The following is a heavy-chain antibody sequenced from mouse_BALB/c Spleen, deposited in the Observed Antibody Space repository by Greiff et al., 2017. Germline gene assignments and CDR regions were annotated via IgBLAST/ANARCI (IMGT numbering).Heavy chain of an antibody. CDR2: IWSGGST. J-gene: IGHJ4*01. V-gene: IGHV2-2*02. CDR3: ARTGTDYYAMDY. CDR1: GFSLTSYG. Sequence: VQRVESGPGLVQPSQSLSITCTVSGFSLTSYGVHWVRQSPGKGLEWLGVIWSGGSTDYNAAFISRLSISKDNSKSQVFFKMNSLQANDTAIYYCARTGTDYYAMDYWGQGTSVTVSS. D-gene: IGHD4-1*01.